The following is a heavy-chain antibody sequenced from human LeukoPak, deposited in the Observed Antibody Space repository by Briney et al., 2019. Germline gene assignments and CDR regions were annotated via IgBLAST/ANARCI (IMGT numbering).Heavy chain of an antibody. V-gene: IGHV1-2*02. D-gene: IGHD2-21*02. J-gene: IGHJ4*02. CDR3: AREMEVTAILY. CDR2: INPNSGGT. Sequence: ASVKVSCKASGYTFTDYFIHWVRQAPGQGLEGMGWINPNSGGTKYAQNFQGRVTMTRDTSISTVYMELSGLRSDDTAVYYCAREMEVTAILYWGQGTLVTVSS. CDR1: GYTFTDYF.